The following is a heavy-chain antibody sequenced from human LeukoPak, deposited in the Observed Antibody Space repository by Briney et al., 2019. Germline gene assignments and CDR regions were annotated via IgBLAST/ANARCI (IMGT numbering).Heavy chain of an antibody. J-gene: IGHJ4*02. CDR1: GYTFTGYY. D-gene: IGHD3-10*01. V-gene: IGHV1-2*02. CDR3: ARDALYGSGSYGGGVDFDY. Sequence: GASVKVSCKASGYTFTGYYMHWVRQAPGHGLEWMGWINPNSGGTNYAQKFQGRVTMTRDTSISTAHMELSRLGSDRTAVYYCARDALYGSGSYGGGVDFDYWGQGTLVTVSS. CDR2: INPNSGGT.